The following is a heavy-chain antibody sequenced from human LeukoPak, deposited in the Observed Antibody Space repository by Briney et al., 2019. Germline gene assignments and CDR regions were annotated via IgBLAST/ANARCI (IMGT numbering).Heavy chain of an antibody. CDR1: GFTFASYA. CDR3: AKSGDYYGSGPFSYFDY. CDR2: ISGGAAIT. Sequence: GGSLRLSCAASGFTFASYAMTWVRQAPGKGLEWVSIISGGAAITYYADSVKGRLTISRDNSKNTLYLQMSSLRAEDTAVYYCAKSGDYYGSGPFSYFDYWGQGSLVTVSS. D-gene: IGHD3-10*01. V-gene: IGHV3-23*01. J-gene: IGHJ4*02.